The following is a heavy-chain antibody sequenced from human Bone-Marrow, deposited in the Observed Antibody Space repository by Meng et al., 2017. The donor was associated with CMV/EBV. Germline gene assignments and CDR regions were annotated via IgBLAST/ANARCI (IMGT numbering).Heavy chain of an antibody. CDR3: ARRYSSGWDYYYYYGMDV. Sequence: SETLSLTCAVYGGSFSGYYWSWIRQPPGKGLEWIGEINHSGSTNYNPSLKSRVTISVDTSKNQFSLKLSSVTAADTAVYYCARRYSSGWDYYYYYGMDVWGQGTTVTVSS. D-gene: IGHD6-19*01. V-gene: IGHV4-34*01. CDR1: GGSFSGYY. CDR2: INHSGST. J-gene: IGHJ6*02.